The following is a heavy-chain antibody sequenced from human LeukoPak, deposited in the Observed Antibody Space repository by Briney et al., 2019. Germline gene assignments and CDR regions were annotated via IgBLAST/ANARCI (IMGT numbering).Heavy chain of an antibody. CDR1: GGSISSGSYY. J-gene: IGHJ5*02. D-gene: IGHD1-26*01. CDR2: IYTSGST. V-gene: IGHV4-61*02. Sequence: SETLSLTCTVSGGSISSGSYYWSWIRQPAGKGLEWIGRIYTSGSTNYNPSLKSRVTISVDTSKNQFSLKLSSVTAADTAVYYCARAGMGATHHWGQGTLVTVSS. CDR3: ARAGMGATHH.